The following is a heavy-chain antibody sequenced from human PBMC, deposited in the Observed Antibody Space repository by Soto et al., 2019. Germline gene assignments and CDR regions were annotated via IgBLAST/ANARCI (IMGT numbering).Heavy chain of an antibody. CDR1: GFTFSKAW. CDR2: IKTNSEGGTT. CDR3: TTGSVEGV. V-gene: IGHV3-15*07. Sequence: EVQLVESGGGLVKPGGSLRLSCAASGFTFSKAWMNWVRQAPGKGLEWVGRIKTNSEGGTTDYAAPVQGRFSLSRDDSRITLCLQMTSRKTDDTAVYSCTTGSVEGVWGQGATVTVSS. D-gene: IGHD2-15*01. J-gene: IGHJ6*02.